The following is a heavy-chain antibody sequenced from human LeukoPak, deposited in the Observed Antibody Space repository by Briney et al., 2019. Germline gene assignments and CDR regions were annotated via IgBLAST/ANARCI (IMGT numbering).Heavy chain of an antibody. Sequence: ASVKVSCKASGYTFTSYGISWVRQAPGQGLEWMGWISAYNGNTNYAQKLQGRVTMTTDTSTSTAYMELRSLRSDDTAVYYCARDLEYCSSTCCYRDPNWFDPWGQGTLVTVSS. J-gene: IGHJ5*02. CDR1: GYTFTSYG. CDR3: ARDLEYCSSTCCYRDPNWFDP. CDR2: ISAYNGNT. V-gene: IGHV1-18*01. D-gene: IGHD2-2*01.